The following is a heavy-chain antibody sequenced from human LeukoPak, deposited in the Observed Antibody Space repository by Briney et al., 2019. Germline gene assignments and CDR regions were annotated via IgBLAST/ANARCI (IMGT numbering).Heavy chain of an antibody. CDR2: ISSSGSTI. CDR1: GFTFSDYY. CDR3: ARDRLYANLHPTHYWYFDL. Sequence: GGSLRLSCAASGFTFSDYYMSWIRQAPGKGLEWVSYISSSGSTIYYADSVKGRFTISRDNAKNSLYLQMNSLRAEDTAVYYCARDRLYANLHPTHYWYFDLWGRGTLVTVSS. V-gene: IGHV3-11*01. D-gene: IGHD2/OR15-2a*01. J-gene: IGHJ2*01.